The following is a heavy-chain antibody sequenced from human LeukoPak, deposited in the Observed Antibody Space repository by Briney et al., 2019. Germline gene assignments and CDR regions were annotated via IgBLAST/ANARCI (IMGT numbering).Heavy chain of an antibody. CDR1: GFTFSSYG. D-gene: IGHD2-21*02. V-gene: IGHV3-30*18. CDR2: ISYDGSNK. Sequence: GGSLRLSCAASGFTFSSYGMHWVRQAPGKGLEWVAVISYDGSNKYYADSVKGRFTISRDNSKNTLYLQMNSLRAEDTAVYYCAKDQGAYCGGDCLAGWFDPWGQGTLVTVPS. J-gene: IGHJ5*02. CDR3: AKDQGAYCGGDCLAGWFDP.